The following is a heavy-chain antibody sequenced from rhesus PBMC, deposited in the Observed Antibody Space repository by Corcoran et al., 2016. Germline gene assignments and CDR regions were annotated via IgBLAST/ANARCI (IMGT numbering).Heavy chain of an antibody. Sequence: QVQLQESGPGLVKPSETLSLTCAVSGGSISGYWWGWIRPPPGTGLEWIGYIGGSSRSTYYNPSLKRRVTSSTDTSKNQFSRKLSSVTAADTAVYYGAIEGSWSTYGLDSWGQGVVVTVSS. D-gene: IGHD6-13*01. CDR3: AIEGSWSTYGLDS. CDR2: IGGSSRST. CDR1: GGSISGYW. J-gene: IGHJ6*01. V-gene: IGHV4-165*01.